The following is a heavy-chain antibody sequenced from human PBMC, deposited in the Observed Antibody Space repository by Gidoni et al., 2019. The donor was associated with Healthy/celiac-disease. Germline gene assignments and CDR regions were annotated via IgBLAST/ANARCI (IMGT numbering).Heavy chain of an antibody. Sequence: EVKLVESGGGLVKPGRGLRLYCTASGFTFGDYAMSGFRQAPGKGLEWVGFIIIKAYVGTTEYAASVKGRFTISRDDSISIAYLQMNSLKTEYTAVYYCTRDGLIAAAGNYAFDIWGQGTMVTVSS. CDR3: TRDGLIAAAGNYAFDI. D-gene: IGHD6-13*01. J-gene: IGHJ3*02. CDR1: GFTFGDYA. V-gene: IGHV3-49*05. CDR2: IIIKAYVGTT.